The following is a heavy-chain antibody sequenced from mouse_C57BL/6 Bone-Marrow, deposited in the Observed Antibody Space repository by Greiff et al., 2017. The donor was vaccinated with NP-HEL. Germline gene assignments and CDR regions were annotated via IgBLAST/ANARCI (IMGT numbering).Heavy chain of an antibody. CDR2: IIYAGSY. CDR3: ARAYGNYLDD. CDR1: GYSITSGYY. D-gene: IGHD2-10*02. Sequence: EVKLVESGPGLVKPSQSLSLTCSVTGYSITSGYYWNWIRRFPGNQLEWVGSIIYAGSYNYSPSLTNRISITRSTSKNQFFLKLNSVTAEDTATYYCARAYGNYLDDGGQGTTLTVSS. J-gene: IGHJ2*01. V-gene: IGHV3-6*01.